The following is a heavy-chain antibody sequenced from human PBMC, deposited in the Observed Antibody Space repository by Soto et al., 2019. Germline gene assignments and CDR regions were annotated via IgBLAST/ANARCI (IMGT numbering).Heavy chain of an antibody. D-gene: IGHD3-22*01. Sequence: QVQLVESGAEVKKPGASVKVSCKASGYTFTNYGISWVRQAPGQGLEWMGWISGYNGNTKYAQKFQGRVTMTTDTPTNTGYMELRSLRSDDTAVYYCARDREYYYDSSGNYYYHSGMDVWGQGTTVTVS. CDR1: GYTFTNYG. J-gene: IGHJ6*02. CDR3: ARDREYYYDSSGNYYYHSGMDV. V-gene: IGHV1-18*04. CDR2: ISGYNGNT.